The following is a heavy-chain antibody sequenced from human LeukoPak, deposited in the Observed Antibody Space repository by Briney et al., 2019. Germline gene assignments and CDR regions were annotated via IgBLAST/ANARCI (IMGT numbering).Heavy chain of an antibody. J-gene: IGHJ4*02. CDR1: GGSISSYY. D-gene: IGHD1-26*01. CDR2: IYYSGST. V-gene: IGHV4-59*01. Sequence: SETLSLTCTVSGGSISSYYWSWIRQPPGKGLEWIGYIYYSGSTNYNPSLKSRVTISVDTSKNQFSLKLSSVAAADTGVYYCARTRTGSYYSPRLDYWGQGTLVTVSS. CDR3: ARTRTGSYYSPRLDY.